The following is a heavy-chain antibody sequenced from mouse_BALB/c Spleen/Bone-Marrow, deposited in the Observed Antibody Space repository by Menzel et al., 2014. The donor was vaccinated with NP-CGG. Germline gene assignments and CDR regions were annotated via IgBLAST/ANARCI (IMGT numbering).Heavy chain of an antibody. V-gene: IGHV1-54*03. CDR2: INPGSGST. J-gene: IGHJ1*01. Sequence: VMLVESGAELVRPGTSVKVSCKASGYAFTNYLIEWLKQRPGQGLELIGVINPGSGSTNYNEKFKGKATLTADKSSSTAYMQLSSLTSDDSAVYFCARGPTWYFDVWGAGTTVTVSS. D-gene: IGHD3-3*01. CDR3: ARGPTWYFDV. CDR1: GYAFTNYL.